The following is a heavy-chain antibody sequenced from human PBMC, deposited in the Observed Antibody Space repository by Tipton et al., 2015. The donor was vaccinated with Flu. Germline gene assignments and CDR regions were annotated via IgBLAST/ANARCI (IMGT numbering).Heavy chain of an antibody. J-gene: IGHJ6*02. D-gene: IGHD5-18*01. Sequence: LVQSGAEVKKPGASVKVSCKASGYTFTSYDINWVRQATGQGLEWMGWMNPNSGNTGYAQKFQGRVTMTRNTSISTAYMELSSLRSEDTAVYYCARGDGYSYGFFYYYYYGMDVWGQGTTVTVSS. CDR1: GYTFTSYD. CDR2: MNPNSGNT. V-gene: IGHV1-8*01. CDR3: ARGDGYSYGFFYYYYYGMDV.